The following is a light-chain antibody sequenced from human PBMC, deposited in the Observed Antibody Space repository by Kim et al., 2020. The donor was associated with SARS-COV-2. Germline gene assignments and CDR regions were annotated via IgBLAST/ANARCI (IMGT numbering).Light chain of an antibody. CDR2: GAS. V-gene: IGKV3-15*01. CDR1: QSVNNN. J-gene: IGKJ1*01. Sequence: EIVMTQSPATLSVSPGERATLSCRASQSVNNNLAWYQQKPGQAPRLLIYGASTRATGIPARFSGSGSGTEFSLIISSLQSEDFAVYYCQQYNYWPLFGQGPKVDIK. CDR3: QQYNYWPL.